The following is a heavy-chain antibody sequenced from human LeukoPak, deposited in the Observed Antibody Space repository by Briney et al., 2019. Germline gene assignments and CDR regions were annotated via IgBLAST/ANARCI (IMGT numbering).Heavy chain of an antibody. J-gene: IGHJ4*02. V-gene: IGHV3-74*01. CDR2: INPDGRTT. D-gene: IGHD3-22*01. CDR3: AKVDGSGNSIFDY. CDR1: GFTFNTYW. Sequence: PGGPLRLSCAASGFTFNTYWMHWVRQAPGKGLVWVSRINPDGRTTNYADSVKGRFTISRDNAKNTLYLQMNSLRVEDTATYYCAKVDGSGNSIFDYWGQGTLVPVSS.